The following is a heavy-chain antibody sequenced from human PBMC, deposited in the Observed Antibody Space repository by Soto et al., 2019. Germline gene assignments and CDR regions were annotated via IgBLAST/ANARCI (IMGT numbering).Heavy chain of an antibody. Sequence: EVQLLESGGGLVQPGGSLRLSGAASGFSLRNYGMNWVREAPGKGLEWVSVISNSGGTIKYADSVKGRFTISRDNFQSKVYLELNSLRAEDTAVYYCARLQGDNLGTYGMDVWGQGTTVTVS. CDR3: ARLQGDNLGTYGMDV. J-gene: IGHJ6*02. CDR1: GFSLRNYG. V-gene: IGHV3-23*01. D-gene: IGHD3-16*01. CDR2: ISNSGGTI.